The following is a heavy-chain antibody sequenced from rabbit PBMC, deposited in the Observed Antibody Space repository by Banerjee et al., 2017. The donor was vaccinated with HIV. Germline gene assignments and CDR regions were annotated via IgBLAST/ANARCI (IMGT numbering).Heavy chain of an antibody. D-gene: IGHD1-1*01. V-gene: IGHV1S7*01. CDR2: IVPIFGVT. CDR3: VRGASSSGYYSL. CDR1: GFDFSTYS. Sequence: QLVESGGGLVQPGGSLKLPCKASGFDFSTYSMSWVRQAPGKGLEWIGYIVPIFGVTYFADWVNGRFTISSHNAQNTLYLQLNSLTAADTATYFCVRGASSSGYYSLWGQGTLVTVS. J-gene: IGHJ4*01.